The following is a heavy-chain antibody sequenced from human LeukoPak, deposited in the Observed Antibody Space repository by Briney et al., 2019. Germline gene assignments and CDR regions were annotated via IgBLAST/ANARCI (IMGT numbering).Heavy chain of an antibody. Sequence: SETLSLTCAVYGGSFSGYYWSWIRQPPGKGLEWIGEINHSGSTNYNPSLKSRVTISVDTSKNQFSLKLSSVTAADTAVYYCARAAIAYDAFDIWGQGTMVTVSS. CDR2: INHSGST. V-gene: IGHV4-34*01. CDR1: GGSFSGYY. J-gene: IGHJ3*02. CDR3: ARAAIAYDAFDI.